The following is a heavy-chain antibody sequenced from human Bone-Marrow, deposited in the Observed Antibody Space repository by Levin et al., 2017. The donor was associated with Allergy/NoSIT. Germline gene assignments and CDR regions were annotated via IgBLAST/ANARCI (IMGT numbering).Heavy chain of an antibody. J-gene: IGHJ6*03. CDR3: ARVGGSAYTNSWTYYFYFMDV. D-gene: IGHD6-13*01. V-gene: IGHV4-4*02. CDR1: GGSISSSNW. Sequence: RSSETLSLTCAVSGGSISSSNWWTWVRQPPGKGLEWIGEIYESGSTNYNPSLKSRVNISVDKSKNQLSLKLYSVTAADTAVYYCARVGGSAYTNSWTYYFYFMDVWGKGTTVTVSS. CDR2: IYESGST.